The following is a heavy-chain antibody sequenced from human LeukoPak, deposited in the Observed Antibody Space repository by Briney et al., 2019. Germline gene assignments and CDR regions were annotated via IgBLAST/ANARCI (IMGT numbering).Heavy chain of an antibody. CDR2: ISSISTYK. CDR3: TRLWLRDSSFDY. V-gene: IGHV3-21*04. CDR1: GFTFSSYS. J-gene: IGHJ4*02. D-gene: IGHD5-12*01. Sequence: GGSLRLSCAASGFTFSSYSMTWVRQAPGKGLEWISSISSISTYKFYADSVKGRFTISRDDSENSLYLQMNSLRAEDTAVYYCTRLWLRDSSFDYWGQGTLVTVSS.